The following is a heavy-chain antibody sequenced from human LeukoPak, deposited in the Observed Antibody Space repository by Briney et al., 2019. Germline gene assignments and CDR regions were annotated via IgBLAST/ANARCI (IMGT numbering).Heavy chain of an antibody. D-gene: IGHD6-13*01. Sequence: GGSLRLSRAASGFTFSSYGMHWVRQAPRKGLEWVAFIRYDGSNKYYADSVKGRFTISRDNSKNTLYLQMNSLRAEDTAVYYCAKDQGSSWYLGYFDYWGQGTLVTVSS. J-gene: IGHJ4*02. V-gene: IGHV3-30*02. CDR2: IRYDGSNK. CDR3: AKDQGSSWYLGYFDY. CDR1: GFTFSSYG.